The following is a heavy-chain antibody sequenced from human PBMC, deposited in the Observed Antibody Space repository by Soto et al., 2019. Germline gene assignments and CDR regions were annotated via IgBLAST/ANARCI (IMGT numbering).Heavy chain of an antibody. J-gene: IGHJ4*02. Sequence: VASVKVSCKASGGTFSSYAISWVRQAPGQGLEWMGGIIPIFGTANYAQKFQGRVTITADESTSTAYMELSSLRSEDTAVYYCARSNRRGYSYGIFDYWVQGTLVTVSS. V-gene: IGHV1-69*13. CDR1: GGTFSSYA. CDR3: ARSNRRGYSYGIFDY. D-gene: IGHD5-18*01. CDR2: IIPIFGTA.